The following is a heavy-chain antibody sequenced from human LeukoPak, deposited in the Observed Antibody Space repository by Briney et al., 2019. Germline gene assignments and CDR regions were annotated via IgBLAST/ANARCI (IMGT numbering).Heavy chain of an antibody. Sequence: SETLSLTCTVSGISINTYYWSWIRQPPGKGLEWIGYVHHTGSADYNPSLRSRVTISLDTSKNQFSLKLTSATAADTAVYYCARARLTRFDYWGQGTLVTVSS. CDR2: VHHTGSA. V-gene: IGHV4-59*01. J-gene: IGHJ4*02. CDR1: GISINTYY. CDR3: ARARLTRFDY.